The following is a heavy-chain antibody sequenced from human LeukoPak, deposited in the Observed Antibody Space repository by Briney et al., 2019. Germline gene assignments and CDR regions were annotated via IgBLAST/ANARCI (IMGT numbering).Heavy chain of an antibody. CDR2: INPSGGST. V-gene: IGHV1-46*01. CDR1: GYTFTSYY. CDR3: ARWVERDIVVVPAAIHAFDI. D-gene: IGHD2-2*02. Sequence: ASVKVSCKASGYTFTSYYMHWVRQAPGQGLEWMGIINPSGGSTSYAQKFQGRVTMTRDTSISTAYMELSRLRSDDTAVYYCARWVERDIVVVPAAIHAFDIWGQGTMVTVSS. J-gene: IGHJ3*02.